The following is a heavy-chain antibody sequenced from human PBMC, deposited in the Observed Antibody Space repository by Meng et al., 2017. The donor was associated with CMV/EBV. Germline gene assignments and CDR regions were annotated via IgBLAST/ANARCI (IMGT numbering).Heavy chain of an antibody. J-gene: IGHJ4*02. Sequence: GGSSSSYYWSWIRQPAGKGLEWIGRIYTSGSTNYNPSLKSRVTMSVDTSKNQFSLKLSSVTAADTAVYYCAREEITMVRGVLNYFDYWGQGTLVTVSS. V-gene: IGHV4-4*07. CDR2: IYTSGST. D-gene: IGHD3-10*01. CDR1: GGSSSSYY. CDR3: AREEITMVRGVLNYFDY.